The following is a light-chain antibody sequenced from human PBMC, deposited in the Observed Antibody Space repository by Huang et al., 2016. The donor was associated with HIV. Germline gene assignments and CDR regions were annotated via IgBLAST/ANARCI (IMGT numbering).Light chain of an antibody. CDR1: QSVSSSY. V-gene: IGKV3-20*01. CDR2: GAS. J-gene: IGKJ1*01. Sequence: EIVLTQSPGPLSLSPGERATLSCRARQSVSSSYFAWYQQKPGKAPWLLIYGASSRATGRPDRSSGSGSGTDFTLTISRLEPEDFAVYYCQQYGSSPGTFGQGTKVEIK. CDR3: QQYGSSPGT.